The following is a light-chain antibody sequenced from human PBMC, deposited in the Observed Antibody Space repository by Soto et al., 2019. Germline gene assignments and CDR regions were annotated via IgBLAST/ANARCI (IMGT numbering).Light chain of an antibody. Sequence: IVLTQSPGTLSLSPWKRATLSCRASQSISSSYLAWYQQRPGQAPRLLLYYASTRATGVPARFSGSGSGTEFTLAISSLQSEDFAVYYCQQYHNWPITFGQGTRLEIK. J-gene: IGKJ5*01. V-gene: IGKV3-15*01. CDR3: QQYHNWPIT. CDR2: YAS. CDR1: QSISSSY.